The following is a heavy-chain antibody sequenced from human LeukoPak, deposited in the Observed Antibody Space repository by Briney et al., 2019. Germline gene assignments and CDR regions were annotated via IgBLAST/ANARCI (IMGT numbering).Heavy chain of an antibody. V-gene: IGHV3-21*01. D-gene: IGHD1-20*01. CDR3: ARAAPRITGTTDTTYYFDY. Sequence: PGGSLRLSCAASGFTFSSYSMNWVRQAPGKGLEWVSSISSSSSYIYYADSVKGRFTISRDNAKNSLYLQMNSLRAEDTAVYYCARAAPRITGTTDTTYYFDYWGQGTLVTVSS. J-gene: IGHJ4*02. CDR1: GFTFSSYS. CDR2: ISSSSSYI.